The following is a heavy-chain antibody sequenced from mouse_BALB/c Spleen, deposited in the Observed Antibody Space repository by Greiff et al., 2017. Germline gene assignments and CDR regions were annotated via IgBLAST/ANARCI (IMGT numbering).Heavy chain of an antibody. CDR3: ARKTARAHYAMDY. D-gene: IGHD3-2*01. J-gene: IGHJ4*01. CDR2: ISSGSSTI. V-gene: IGHV5-17*02. CDR1: GFTFSSFG. Sequence: EVQGVESGGGLVQPGGSRKLSCAASGFTFSSFGMHWVRQAPEKGLEWVAYISSGSSTIYYADTVKGRFTISRDNPKNTLFLQMTSLRSEDTAMYYCARKTARAHYAMDYWGQGTSVTVSS.